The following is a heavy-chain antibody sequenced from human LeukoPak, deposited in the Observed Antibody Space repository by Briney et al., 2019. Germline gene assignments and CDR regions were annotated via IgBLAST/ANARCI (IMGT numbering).Heavy chain of an antibody. V-gene: IGHV4-39*01. CDR1: GGSISSGSYY. J-gene: IGHJ6*03. D-gene: IGHD2-8*01. Sequence: KPSETLSLTCTVSGGSISSGSYYWSWIRQPPGKGLEWIGSVYYSGTTYYNPSLKSRVTISVDTSKNQFSLKLSSVTAADTAVYYCASLLMKRDATRYYYYYMDVWGKGTTVTVSS. CDR3: ASLLMKRDATRYYYYYMDV. CDR2: VYYSGTT.